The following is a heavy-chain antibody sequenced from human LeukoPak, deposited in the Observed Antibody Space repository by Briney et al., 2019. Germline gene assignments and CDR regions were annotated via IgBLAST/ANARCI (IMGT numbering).Heavy chain of an antibody. D-gene: IGHD6-19*01. J-gene: IGHJ4*02. CDR2: INHSGST. CDR3: ARAVGQWLDYYFDY. Sequence: SETLSLTCAVYGGSFSGYYWSWIRQPPGKGLEWIGEINHSGSTNYNPSLKSRVTISVDTSKNQFSLKLSSVTAADTAVYYCARAVGQWLDYYFDYWGQGTLVTVSS. CDR1: GGSFSGYY. V-gene: IGHV4-34*01.